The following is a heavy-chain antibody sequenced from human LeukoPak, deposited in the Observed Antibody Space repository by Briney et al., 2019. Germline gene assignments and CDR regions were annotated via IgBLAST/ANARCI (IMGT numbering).Heavy chain of an antibody. J-gene: IGHJ4*02. Sequence: GGSLRLSCAASGFTFSSHAMSWVRQAPGKGLEWVSAISDRGDIKQYTDSVKGRLTISRDNSKNTLYLQMNSLRADDTAVYYCAKSSRYGTGWYGRIDYWGQGTLVTVS. CDR3: AKSSRYGTGWYGRIDY. V-gene: IGHV3-23*01. CDR1: GFTFSSHA. CDR2: ISDRGDIK. D-gene: IGHD6-19*01.